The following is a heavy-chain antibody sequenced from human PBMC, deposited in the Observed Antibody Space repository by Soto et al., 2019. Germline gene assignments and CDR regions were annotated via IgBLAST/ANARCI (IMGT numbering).Heavy chain of an antibody. CDR3: ARGYSYGYYYYYGMDV. D-gene: IGHD5-18*01. V-gene: IGHV1-8*01. J-gene: IGHJ6*02. CDR1: GYTFTSHD. CDR2: MNPNSGNT. Sequence: ASVKVSCKASGYTFTSHDINWVRQATGQGLEWMGWMNPNSGNTGYAQKFQGRVTMTRNTSISTAYMELSSLRSEDTAVYYCARGYSYGYYYYYGMDVWGQGTTVTVSS.